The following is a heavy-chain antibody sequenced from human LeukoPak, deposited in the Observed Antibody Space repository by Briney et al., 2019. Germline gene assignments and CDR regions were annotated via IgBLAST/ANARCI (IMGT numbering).Heavy chain of an antibody. J-gene: IGHJ4*02. V-gene: IGHV3-23*01. CDR3: AKDRSIGTYYAFDH. Sequence: PGGSLRLSCAASGFTFSSYTMNWVRQAPGKGLEWVSSISASGAMTYYADSVKGRFTVSRDNSKNSLYLQMNSLTAADTAVYYCAKDRSIGTYYAFDHWGQGTLVTVSS. CDR1: GFTFSSYT. D-gene: IGHD1-26*01. CDR2: ISASGAMT.